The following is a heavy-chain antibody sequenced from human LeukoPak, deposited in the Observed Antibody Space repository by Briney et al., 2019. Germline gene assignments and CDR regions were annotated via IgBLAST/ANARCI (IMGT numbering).Heavy chain of an antibody. Sequence: MTGGSLRLSCAASGFTFSSYAMHWVRQAPGKGLEWVGRIKSKTDGGTTDYAAPVKGRFTISRDDSKNTLYLQMNSLKTEDTAVYYCTTDRRGWDSSGWYVYYYYYGMDVWGQGTTVTVSS. CDR2: IKSKTDGGTT. V-gene: IGHV3-15*01. CDR1: GFTFSSYA. CDR3: TTDRRGWDSSGWYVYYYYYGMDV. D-gene: IGHD6-19*01. J-gene: IGHJ6*02.